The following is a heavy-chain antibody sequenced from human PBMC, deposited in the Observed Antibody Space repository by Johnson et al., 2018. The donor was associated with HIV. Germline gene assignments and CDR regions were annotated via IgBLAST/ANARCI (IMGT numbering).Heavy chain of an antibody. V-gene: IGHV3-7*02. Sequence: VQLVESGGGLVQPGGSLRLSCGGSGFSFSIYWLTWVRQAPGKGLEWVANINQDGSEMYYVDSVKGRFTISRDNANNSLYVQMNSLRAEDTVVYYCAKNGGVGGGSSNGAFDIWGQGTMVTVSS. CDR2: INQDGSEM. CDR1: GFSFSIYW. J-gene: IGHJ3*02. D-gene: IGHD2-15*01. CDR3: AKNGGVGGGSSNGAFDI.